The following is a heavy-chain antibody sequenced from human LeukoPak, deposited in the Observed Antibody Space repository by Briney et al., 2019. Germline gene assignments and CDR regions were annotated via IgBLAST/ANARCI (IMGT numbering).Heavy chain of an antibody. V-gene: IGHV4-4*08. Sequence: PSETLSLTCTVSGGSISSYYWSWIRQPPGKGLEWIGRIYTSGSTNYNPSLKSRVTISVDTSKNQFSLKLSSVTAADTAVYYCARDSNYRDYYFDYWGQGTLVTVSS. CDR2: IYTSGST. CDR3: ARDSNYRDYYFDY. D-gene: IGHD4-11*01. CDR1: GGSISSYY. J-gene: IGHJ4*02.